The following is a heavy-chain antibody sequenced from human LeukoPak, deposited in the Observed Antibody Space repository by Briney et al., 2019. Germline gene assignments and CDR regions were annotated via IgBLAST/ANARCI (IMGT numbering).Heavy chain of an antibody. J-gene: IGHJ4*02. CDR3: ARFSRLIIDY. V-gene: IGHV4-59*12. D-gene: IGHD3-10*01. Sequence: MASETLSLTCTVSGGSISSYYWSWIRQPPGKGLEWIGYIYYSGSTNYNPSLKSRVTISVDTSKNQFSLKLSSVTAADTAVYYCARFSRLIIDYWGQGTLVTVSS. CDR2: IYYSGST. CDR1: GGSISSYY.